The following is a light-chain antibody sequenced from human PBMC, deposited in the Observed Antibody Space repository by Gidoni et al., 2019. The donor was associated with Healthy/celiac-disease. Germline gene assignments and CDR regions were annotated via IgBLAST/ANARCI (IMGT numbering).Light chain of an antibody. Sequence: DIVMTESPDSLAVSLGERATINCKSSQSVLYSSNNKNYLAWYQQKPGQPHKLLIYWASTRESGVPDRFSGSGSGTDFTLTISSLQAEDVAVYYCQQYYSTPRTFGQGTQVEIK. CDR3: QQYYSTPRT. J-gene: IGKJ1*01. V-gene: IGKV4-1*01. CDR2: WAS. CDR1: QSVLYSSNNKNY.